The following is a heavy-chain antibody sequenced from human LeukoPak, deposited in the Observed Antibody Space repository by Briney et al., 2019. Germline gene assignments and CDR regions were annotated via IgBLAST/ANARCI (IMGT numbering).Heavy chain of an antibody. D-gene: IGHD5-12*01. CDR2: INHSGST. V-gene: IGHV4-34*01. Sequence: SETLSLTCAVYGGSFSGYYWSWIRQPPGKGLEWIGEINHSGSTNYNPSLKSRVTISVDTSKNQFSLKLSSVTAADTAVYYCARDTGYSDYGGYGMDVWGQGTTVTVSS. J-gene: IGHJ6*02. CDR1: GGSFSGYY. CDR3: ARDTGYSDYGGYGMDV.